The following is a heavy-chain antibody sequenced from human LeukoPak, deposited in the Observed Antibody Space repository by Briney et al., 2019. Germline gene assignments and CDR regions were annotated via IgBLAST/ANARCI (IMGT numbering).Heavy chain of an antibody. CDR2: IYSGGST. D-gene: IGHD3-3*01. Sequence: GGSLRLSCAASGFTVSSNYMSWVRQAPGKGLEWVSVIYSGGSTYYADSVKGRFTISRDNSKNTLYLQMNSLRAEDTAVYYCARDHYDFLPTEYYCYGMDVWGQGTTVTVFS. CDR3: ARDHYDFLPTEYYCYGMDV. CDR1: GFTVSSNY. V-gene: IGHV3-66*01. J-gene: IGHJ6*02.